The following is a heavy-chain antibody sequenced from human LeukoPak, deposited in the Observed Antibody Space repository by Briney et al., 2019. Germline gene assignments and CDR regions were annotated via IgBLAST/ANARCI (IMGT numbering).Heavy chain of an antibody. CDR1: GGSISSRSYY. CDR3: AREGRIYSSRSLDY. J-gene: IGHJ4*02. Sequence: SETLSLTCTVSGGSISSRSYYWGWLRQPPGKGLEWIGSIYYSGSTYYNPSLKSRVTISVDTSKNQFSLKLSSVTAADTAVYYCAREGRIYSSRSLDYWGQGTLVTVSS. V-gene: IGHV4-39*02. CDR2: IYYSGST. D-gene: IGHD6-13*01.